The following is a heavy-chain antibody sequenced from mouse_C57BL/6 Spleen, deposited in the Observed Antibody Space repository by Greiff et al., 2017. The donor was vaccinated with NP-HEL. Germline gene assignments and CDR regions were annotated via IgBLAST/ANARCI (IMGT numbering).Heavy chain of an antibody. J-gene: IGHJ4*01. D-gene: IGHD1-1*01. Sequence: VQLQQSGPELVKPGASVKISCKASGYSFTDYNMNWVKQSNGKSLEWIGVINPNYGTTSYNQKFKGKATLTVDQSSSTAYMQLNRLTSEESAVYYCARSALRYPYYAMDYWGQGTSVTVSS. CDR1: GYSFTDYN. CDR2: INPNYGTT. CDR3: ARSALRYPYYAMDY. V-gene: IGHV1-39*01.